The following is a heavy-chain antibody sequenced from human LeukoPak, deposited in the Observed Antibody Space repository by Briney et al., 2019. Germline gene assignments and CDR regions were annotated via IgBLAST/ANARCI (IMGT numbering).Heavy chain of an antibody. V-gene: IGHV4-59*01. CDR2: IYYSGST. CDR3: VRGPPLRGIDY. Sequence: SETLSLTCTVSGGSISSYYWSWIRQPPGKGLEWIGYIYYSGSTNYNPSLKSRATISVDTSKNQFSLKLSSVTAADTAVYYCVRGPPLRGIDYWGQGTLVTVSS. CDR1: GGSISSYY. D-gene: IGHD3-10*01. J-gene: IGHJ4*02.